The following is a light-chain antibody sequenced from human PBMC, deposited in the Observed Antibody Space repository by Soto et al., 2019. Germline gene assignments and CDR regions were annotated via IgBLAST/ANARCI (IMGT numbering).Light chain of an antibody. Sequence: EIVLTQSPATVSLSPGERATLPSSASQSVSSYLAWYQQKPGQAPRLLIYDASNRATGIPARFSGSGSGTDFTLTISSLEPEDFALYYCQQRGNWRPMFGQGTRLEI. CDR2: DAS. CDR3: QQRGNWRPM. J-gene: IGKJ5*01. V-gene: IGKV3-11*01. CDR1: QSVSSY.